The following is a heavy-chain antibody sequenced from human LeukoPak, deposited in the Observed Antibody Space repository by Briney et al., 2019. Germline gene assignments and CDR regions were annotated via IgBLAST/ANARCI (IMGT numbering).Heavy chain of an antibody. J-gene: IGHJ6*02. V-gene: IGHV3-9*01. Sequence: PGGSLRLSCAASGFIFDDYAMHWVRQAPGKGLEWVSGISWNSGSIGYADSVKGRFTISRDNAKNSLYLQMNSLRAEDTALYYCAKDIFRGYSSGWYNYYYYGMDVWGQGTTVTVSS. CDR3: AKDIFRGYSSGWYNYYYYGMDV. D-gene: IGHD6-19*01. CDR1: GFIFDDYA. CDR2: ISWNSGSI.